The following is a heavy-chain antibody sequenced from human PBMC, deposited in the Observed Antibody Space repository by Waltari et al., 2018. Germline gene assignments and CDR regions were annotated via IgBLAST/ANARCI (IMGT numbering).Heavy chain of an antibody. Sequence: QVQLQESGPGLVKPSETLSLTCTVSGGSISSYYWSWIRQPPGKGLEWIGYIYYSERTNYNPSLKSRFTISVDTSKNQFSLKLSSVTAADTAVYYCASSISYYDSSGALDYWGQGTLVTVSS. D-gene: IGHD3-22*01. CDR3: ASSISYYDSSGALDY. CDR1: GGSISSYY. CDR2: IYYSERT. V-gene: IGHV4-59*01. J-gene: IGHJ4*02.